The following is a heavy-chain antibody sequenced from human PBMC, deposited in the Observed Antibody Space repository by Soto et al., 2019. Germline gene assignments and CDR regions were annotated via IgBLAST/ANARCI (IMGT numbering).Heavy chain of an antibody. J-gene: IGHJ6*02. CDR1: GYTFTSYA. V-gene: IGHV1-3*01. Sequence: QVQLVQSGAEVKKPGASVKVSCKASGYTFTSYAMHWVGQAPGQRLEWMGWINAGNGNTKYSQKFQGRVTITRDTSASTAYMELSSLRSEDTAVYYCARVDSSSPRGYYGMDVWGQGTTVTVSS. D-gene: IGHD6-6*01. CDR2: INAGNGNT. CDR3: ARVDSSSPRGYYGMDV.